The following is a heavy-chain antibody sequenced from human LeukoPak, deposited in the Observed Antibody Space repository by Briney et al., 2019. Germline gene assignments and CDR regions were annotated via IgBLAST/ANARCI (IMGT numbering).Heavy chain of an antibody. CDR1: GFTFSSYG. V-gene: IGHV3-33*06. J-gene: IGHJ4*02. CDR3: AKDRKRYSGSYGDY. Sequence: GGSLRLSCAASGFTFSSYGMHWVRQAPGKGLEWVAVIWYDGSNKYYADSVKGRFTISRDNSKNTLYLQMNSLRAEDTAVYYCAKDRKRYSGSYGDYWGQGTLVTVSS. D-gene: IGHD1-26*01. CDR2: IWYDGSNK.